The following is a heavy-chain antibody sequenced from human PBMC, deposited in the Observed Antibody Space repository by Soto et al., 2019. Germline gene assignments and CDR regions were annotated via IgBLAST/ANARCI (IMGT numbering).Heavy chain of an antibody. V-gene: IGHV3-23*01. CDR1: GYNFNKYA. CDR3: AREEYSGYDLGDAFDI. D-gene: IGHD5-12*01. CDR2: ISSGGDNT. J-gene: IGHJ3*02. Sequence: GGSLRLSCVASGYNFNKYAVSWVRQAPGKGLEWVSAISSGGDNTHYADSVKGRFTITRDNSKNMLYLEMNSLTVEDTAVYYCAREEYSGYDLGDAFDIWGQGTMVTVSS.